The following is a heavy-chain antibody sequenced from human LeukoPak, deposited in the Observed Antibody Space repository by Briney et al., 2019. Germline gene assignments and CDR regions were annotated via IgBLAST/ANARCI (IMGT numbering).Heavy chain of an antibody. Sequence: GGSLRLSCAASGFLFKNAWMTWVRQAPGKGLEWVGRIKSKVDGETTDYAAPVKGRFSISRDDSRNTLYLQMNSLKTEDTAVYCGYDWGHWGQGTLVTVSS. D-gene: IGHD5-12*01. CDR2: IKSKVDGETT. CDR1: GFLFKNAW. V-gene: IGHV3-15*01. J-gene: IGHJ4*02. CDR3: YDWGH.